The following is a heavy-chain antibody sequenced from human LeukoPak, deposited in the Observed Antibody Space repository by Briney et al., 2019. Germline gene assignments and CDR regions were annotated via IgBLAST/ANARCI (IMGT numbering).Heavy chain of an antibody. J-gene: IGHJ6*03. CDR1: GFTFDDYG. D-gene: IGHD1-26*01. CDR2: INWNGGST. CDR3: ARVGNNYYDYMDV. V-gene: IGHV3-20*04. Sequence: GGSLRLSCAASGFTFDDYGMSWVRQAPGKGLEWVSGINWNGGSTGYADSVKGRFTISRDNAKNSLYLQMNSLRAEDTAVYYCARVGNNYYDYMDVWGKGTTVTVSS.